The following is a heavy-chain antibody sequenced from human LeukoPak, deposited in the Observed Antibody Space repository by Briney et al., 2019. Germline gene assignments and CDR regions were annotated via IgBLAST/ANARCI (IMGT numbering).Heavy chain of an antibody. V-gene: IGHV1-8*03. CDR1: GYTFTSYD. D-gene: IGHD3/OR15-3a*01. CDR2: MNPNSVNT. CDR3: ARGGLIFARSGDAFDI. J-gene: IGHJ3*02. Sequence: ASVKLSCKASGYTFTSYDINWVRQSTGQGLGWMGWMNPNSVNTGYAQKFQCRVTITRNPSIRTAYLELSRLRSEYTAVYYCARGGLIFARSGDAFDIWGQATMVTASS.